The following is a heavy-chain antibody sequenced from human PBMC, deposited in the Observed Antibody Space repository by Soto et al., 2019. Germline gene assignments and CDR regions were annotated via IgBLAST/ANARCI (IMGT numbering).Heavy chain of an antibody. D-gene: IGHD1-26*01. CDR2: VSGRGGST. V-gene: IGHV3-23*01. CDR3: AKALVEAKPYYGIDV. J-gene: IGHJ6*01. CDR1: GFTFSSYA. Sequence: EVQLLESGGGLVQPGGSLRLSCAGSGFTFSSYAMRWVRQAPGKGLELVAAVSGRGGSTYYADSVTGRFTISSDKSNNAVHLQMNGPRAENTAVYYCAKALVEAKPYYGIDVWGQGNTVTVAS.